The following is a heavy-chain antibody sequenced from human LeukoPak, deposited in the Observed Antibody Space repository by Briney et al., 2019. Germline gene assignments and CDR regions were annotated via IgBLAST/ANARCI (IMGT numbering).Heavy chain of an antibody. D-gene: IGHD1/OR15-1a*01. V-gene: IGHV1-8*02. CDR1: GYTFTGYY. J-gene: IGHJ4*02. Sequence: ASVKVSCKASGYTFTGYYMHWVRQAPGQGLEWMGWMSPNSGNTVYSQKFQGRVTMTRTSSVSTAYMELSSLTSEDTAVYYCAINWNSLNYWGQGTLVTVSS. CDR2: MSPNSGNT. CDR3: AINWNSLNY.